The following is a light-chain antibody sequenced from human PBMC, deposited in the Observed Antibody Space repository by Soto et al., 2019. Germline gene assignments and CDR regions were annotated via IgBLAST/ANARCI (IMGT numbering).Light chain of an antibody. V-gene: IGKV3-15*01. Sequence: EIVMTQSPATLSVSPGERATLSCRASQSVSSKLAWYQQKPGQAPRLLIYGASTRATGIPARFSGGGSGTEFTLNISSLQSEDFAVYFCQQYGSSPTFCQGTKVEI. CDR1: QSVSSK. CDR2: GAS. CDR3: QQYGSSPT. J-gene: IGKJ1*01.